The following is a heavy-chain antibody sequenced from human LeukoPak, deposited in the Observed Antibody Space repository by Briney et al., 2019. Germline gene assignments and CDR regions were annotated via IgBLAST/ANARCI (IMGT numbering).Heavy chain of an antibody. CDR2: IYYSGNT. Sequence: SETLSLTCTVSGGSISSSSYYWGWIRQPPGKGLEWVGSIYYSGNTYYNPSLKSRVTISVDTSKNQFSLILTSVTAADTAVYYCARQTGAGLFILPGGQGTLVTVSS. D-gene: IGHD3-3*01. J-gene: IGHJ4*02. CDR1: GGSISSSSYY. V-gene: IGHV4-39*01. CDR3: ARQTGAGLFILP.